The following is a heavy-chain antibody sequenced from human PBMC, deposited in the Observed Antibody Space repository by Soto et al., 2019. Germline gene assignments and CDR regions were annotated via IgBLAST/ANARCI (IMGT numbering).Heavy chain of an antibody. CDR3: ASVIVVPAAMPEYYFDY. CDR2: ISSSSYT. D-gene: IGHD2-2*01. J-gene: IGHJ4*02. CDR1: GFTFSDYY. Sequence: GGSLRLSCAASGFTFSDYYMSWIRQAPGKGLEWVSYISSSSYTNYADSVKGRFTISRDNAKNSLYLQMNSLRAEDTAVYYCASVIVVPAAMPEYYFDYWGQGTLVTVSS. V-gene: IGHV3-11*03.